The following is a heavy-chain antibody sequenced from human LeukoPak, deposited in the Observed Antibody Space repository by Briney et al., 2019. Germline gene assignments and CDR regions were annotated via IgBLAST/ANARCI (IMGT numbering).Heavy chain of an antibody. J-gene: IGHJ3*02. CDR2: IYYSGST. Sequence: TLSLTCTASGGSISSGGYYWSWIRQHPGKGLEWIGYIYYSGSTYYNPSLKSRVTISVDTSKNQFSLKLSSVTAADTAVYYCARDYPEYSGFRAFDIWGQGTMVTVSS. CDR1: GGSISSGGYY. CDR3: ARDYPEYSGFRAFDI. V-gene: IGHV4-31*03. D-gene: IGHD3-10*01.